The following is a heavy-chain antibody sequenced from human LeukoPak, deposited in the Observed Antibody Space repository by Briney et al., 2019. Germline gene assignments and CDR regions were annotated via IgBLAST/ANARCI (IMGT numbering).Heavy chain of an antibody. CDR2: IIPIFGTA. CDR1: GGTFSSYA. V-gene: IGHV1-69*06. CDR3: ARDTSSSWPYYMDV. Sequence: ASVKVSCKASGGTFSSYAISWVRQAPGQGLEWMGGIIPIFGTANYAQKFQGRVTITADKSTSTAYMELRSLRSDDTAVYYCARDTSSSWPYYMDVWGKGTTVTVSS. J-gene: IGHJ6*03. D-gene: IGHD6-13*01.